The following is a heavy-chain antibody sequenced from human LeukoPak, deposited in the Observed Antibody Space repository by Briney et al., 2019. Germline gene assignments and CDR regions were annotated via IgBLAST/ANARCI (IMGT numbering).Heavy chain of an antibody. CDR3: ARGFGSGSRPFDY. CDR1: GGPISSYY. V-gene: IGHV4-59*01. J-gene: IGHJ4*02. D-gene: IGHD3-10*01. Sequence: SETLSLTCTGSGGPISSYYWSWIRQPPGKGLEWIGYIYYSGSTNYNPSLKSRVTISVDTSKNQFSLKLSSVTAADTAVYFCARGFGSGSRPFDYWGQGTLVTVSS. CDR2: IYYSGST.